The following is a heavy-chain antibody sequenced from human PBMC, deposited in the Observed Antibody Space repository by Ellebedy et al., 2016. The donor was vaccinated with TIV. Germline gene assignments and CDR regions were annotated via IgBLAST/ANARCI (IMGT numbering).Heavy chain of an antibody. J-gene: IGHJ6*02. CDR2: IHHSGST. Sequence: ESLKISXTASGFTFSRRWMGWVRQAPGKGLEWIGYIHHSGSTSYSPSLDSRVLISIDTSKNQFSLKLSSVTAADTATYYCAREIRWYGELNTFYSAGMDVWGQGTTVVVSS. CDR3: AREIRWYGELNTFYSAGMDV. CDR1: GFTFSRRW. D-gene: IGHD2/OR15-2a*01. V-gene: IGHV4-59*11.